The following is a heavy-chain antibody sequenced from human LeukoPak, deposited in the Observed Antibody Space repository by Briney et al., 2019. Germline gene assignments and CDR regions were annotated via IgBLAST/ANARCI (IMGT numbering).Heavy chain of an antibody. J-gene: IGHJ6*02. CDR2: IYYSGST. CDR3: ASSSGWSPYYYGMDV. D-gene: IGHD6-19*01. V-gene: IGHV4-61*01. CDR1: GGSVSSGSYY. Sequence: SETLSLTCTVSGGSVSSGSYYWSWIRQPPGKGLEWIGYIYYSGSTNYNPSLKSRVTISVDTSKNQFPLKLSSVTAADTAVYYCASSSGWSPYYYGMDVWGQGTTVTVSS.